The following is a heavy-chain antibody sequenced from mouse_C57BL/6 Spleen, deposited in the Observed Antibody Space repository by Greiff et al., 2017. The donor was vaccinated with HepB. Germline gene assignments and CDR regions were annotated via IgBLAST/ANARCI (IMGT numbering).Heavy chain of an antibody. CDR2: IYPRSGNT. V-gene: IGHV1-81*01. CDR1: GYTFTSYG. J-gene: IGHJ1*03. D-gene: IGHD2-4*01. Sequence: VQLQQSGAELARPGASVKLSCKASGYTFTSYGISWVKQRTGQGLEWIGEIYPRSGNTYYNEKFKGKATLTADKSSSTAYMELRSLTSEDSAVYFCATYDYDGLGYFDVWGTGTTVTVSS. CDR3: ATYDYDGLGYFDV.